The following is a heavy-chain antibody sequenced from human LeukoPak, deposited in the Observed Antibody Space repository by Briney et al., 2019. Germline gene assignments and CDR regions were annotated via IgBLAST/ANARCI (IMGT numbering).Heavy chain of an antibody. CDR1: DDSITSNYW. CDR3: ARGRDYYWGY. V-gene: IGHV4-4*02. J-gene: IGHJ4*02. Sequence: SGTLSLTCAVSDDSITSNYWWSWVRQPPGKGLEWIGEIYHSGSTNYKPSLKSRVTISVDKSKNQFSLRLSSVTAADTAVYYCARGRDYYWGYWGQGTLVAVSS. D-gene: IGHD3-10*01. CDR2: IYHSGST.